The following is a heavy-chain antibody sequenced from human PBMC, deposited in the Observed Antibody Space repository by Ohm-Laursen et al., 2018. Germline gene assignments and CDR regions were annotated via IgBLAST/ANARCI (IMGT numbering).Heavy chain of an antibody. CDR1: GFTFSSYS. CDR3: ATLTIFGVADSLYGMDV. CDR2: ISSSSYI. J-gene: IGHJ6*02. V-gene: IGHV3-21*01. Sequence: SLRLSCTASGFTFSSYSMNWVRQAPGKGLEWVSSISSSSYIYYADSVKGRFTISRDNAKNSLYLQMNSLRAEDTAVYYCATLTIFGVADSLYGMDVWGQGTTVTVSS. D-gene: IGHD3-3*01.